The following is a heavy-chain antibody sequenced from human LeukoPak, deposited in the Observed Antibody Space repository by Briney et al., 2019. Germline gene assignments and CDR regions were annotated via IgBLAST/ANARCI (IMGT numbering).Heavy chain of an antibody. V-gene: IGHV4-4*07. CDR2: TNTSGST. J-gene: IGHJ2*01. CDR3: ARFGWGQLLLAPGYFDL. D-gene: IGHD5-24*01. CDR1: GGTISSNY. Sequence: SETLSFTSTVYGGTISSNYWSWLRQPAGQGLEWIGRTNTSGSTYDNPSLKSRATISVDKSKNQFSLHLCCVTAADTAVYYCARFGWGQLLLAPGYFDLWGRGALVTVSS.